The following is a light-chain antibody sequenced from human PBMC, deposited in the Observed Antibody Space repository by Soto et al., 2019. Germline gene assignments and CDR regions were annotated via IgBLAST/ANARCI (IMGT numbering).Light chain of an antibody. CDR2: EVT. CDR1: SSDVGGYNF. Sequence: QSALTQPPSASGSPGQSVTISCTGTSSDVGGYNFVSWYQQHPGKAPKFMIYEVTKRPSGVPDRFSGSKSGNTASLTVSGLQAVDEADYYCSSYAGGIKWVFGGGTKLTVL. CDR3: SSYAGGIKWV. J-gene: IGLJ3*02. V-gene: IGLV2-8*01.